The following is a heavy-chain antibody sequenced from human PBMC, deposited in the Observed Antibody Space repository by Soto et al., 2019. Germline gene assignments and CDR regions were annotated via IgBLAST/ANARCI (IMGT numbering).Heavy chain of an antibody. CDR2: IYYSGST. V-gene: IGHV4-39*01. Sequence: SETLSLTCTVSGGSISSSSYYWGWIRQPSGKGLEWIGSIYYSGSTYYNPSLKSRVTISVDTSKNQFSLKLSSVTAADTAVYYCARRWGIAAAGHSYYGMDVWGQGTTVTVSS. D-gene: IGHD6-13*01. CDR3: ARRWGIAAAGHSYYGMDV. J-gene: IGHJ6*02. CDR1: GGSISSSSYY.